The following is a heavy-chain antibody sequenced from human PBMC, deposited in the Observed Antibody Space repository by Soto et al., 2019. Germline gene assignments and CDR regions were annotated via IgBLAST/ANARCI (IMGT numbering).Heavy chain of an antibody. CDR2: IIPIFGTA. V-gene: IGHV1-69*12. Sequence: QVQLVQSGAEVKKPGSSVKVSCKASGGTFSSYAISWVRQAPGQGLEWMGGIIPIFGTANYAQKFQGRVTITADESTSPAYMELSSLRSEDTAVYYCARDGVSSSCDSCFYYGMDVWGQGTTVTVSS. CDR1: GGTFSSYA. D-gene: IGHD6-13*01. J-gene: IGHJ6*02. CDR3: ARDGVSSSCDSCFYYGMDV.